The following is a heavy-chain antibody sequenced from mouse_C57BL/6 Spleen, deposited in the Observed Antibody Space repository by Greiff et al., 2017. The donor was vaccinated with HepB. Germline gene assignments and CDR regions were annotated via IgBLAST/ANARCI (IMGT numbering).Heavy chain of an antibody. Sequence: EVQRVESGGGLVQPKGSLKLSCAASGFTFNTYAMHWVRQAPGKGLEWVARIRSKSSNYATYYADSVKDRFTISRDDSQSMLYLQMNNLKTEDTAMYYCVRDGPYDGYYYAMDYWGQGTSVTVSS. D-gene: IGHD2-3*01. J-gene: IGHJ4*01. V-gene: IGHV10-3*01. CDR2: IRSKSSNYAT. CDR3: VRDGPYDGYYYAMDY. CDR1: GFTFNTYA.